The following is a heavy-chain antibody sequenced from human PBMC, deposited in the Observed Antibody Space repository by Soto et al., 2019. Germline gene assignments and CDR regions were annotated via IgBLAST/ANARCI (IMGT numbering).Heavy chain of an antibody. Sequence: QVQLVQSGAEVKKPGASVKVSCKTSGYTFSMHAIHWVRQAPGQGLEWMGWINAGNGDTKYSEKFQDRVAITRDAYASAANMEVRSLRSEDTAIYCCARDEGGWNSIEGGFVKFILDYWGQGSVVTVSS. CDR2: INAGNGDT. D-gene: IGHD1-7*01. CDR3: ARDEGGWNSIEGGFVKFILDY. J-gene: IGHJ4*02. CDR1: GYTFSMHA. V-gene: IGHV1-3*01.